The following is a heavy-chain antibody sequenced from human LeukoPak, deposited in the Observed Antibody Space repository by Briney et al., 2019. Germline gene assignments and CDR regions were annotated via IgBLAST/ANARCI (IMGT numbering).Heavy chain of an antibody. V-gene: IGHV4-34*01. CDR3: ARVNWNQAGGFDY. D-gene: IGHD1-1*01. CDR1: GGSFSGYY. J-gene: IGHJ4*02. CDR2: INHSGST. Sequence: SETLSLTCAVYGGSFSGYYWSWIRQPPGKGLEWIGEINHSGSTNYNPSLKSRVTISVHTSKNQFSLKLSSVTAADTAVYYCARVNWNQAGGFDYWGQGTLVTVSS.